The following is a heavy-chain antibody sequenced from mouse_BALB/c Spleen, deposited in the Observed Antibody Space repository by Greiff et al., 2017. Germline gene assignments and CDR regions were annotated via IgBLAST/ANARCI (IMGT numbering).Heavy chain of an antibody. CDR1: GFTFSSYT. CDR3: ARGEGNSAWFAY. J-gene: IGHJ3*01. V-gene: IGHV5-12-2*01. CDR2: ISNGGGST. D-gene: IGHD2-1*01. Sequence: EVKLMESGGGLVQPGGSLKLSCAASGFTFSSYTMSWVRQTPEKRLEWVAYISNGGGSTYYPDTVKGRFTISRDNAKNTLYLQMSSLKSEDTAMYYCARGEGNSAWFAYWGQGTLVTVSA.